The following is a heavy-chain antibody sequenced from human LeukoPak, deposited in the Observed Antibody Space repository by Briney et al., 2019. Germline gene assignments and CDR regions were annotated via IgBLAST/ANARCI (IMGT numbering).Heavy chain of an antibody. CDR2: FDPEDGET. CDR3: ARSQDPGMAVAEVYYFDY. D-gene: IGHD6-19*01. V-gene: IGHV1-24*01. J-gene: IGHJ4*02. CDR1: GYTLTELS. Sequence: GASVKVSCKVSGYTLTELSMHWVRQAPGKGLEWMGGFDPEDGETIYAQKFQGRVTMTEDTSTDTAYMELSSLRSEDTAVYYCARSQDPGMAVAEVYYFDYWGQGTLVTVSS.